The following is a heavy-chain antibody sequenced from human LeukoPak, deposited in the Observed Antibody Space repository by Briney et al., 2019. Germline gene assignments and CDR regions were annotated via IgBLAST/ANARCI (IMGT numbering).Heavy chain of an antibody. J-gene: IGHJ3*02. V-gene: IGHV1-69*13. CDR3: AGPSPSSSWYHRAFDI. CDR2: IIPIFGTA. D-gene: IGHD6-13*01. CDR1: GGTFSSYA. Sequence: SVKVSCKASGGTFSSYAISWVRQAHGQGLEWMGGIIPIFGTANYAQKFQGRVTITADESTSTAYMELSSLRSEDTAVYYCAGPSPSSSWYHRAFDIWGQGTMVTVSS.